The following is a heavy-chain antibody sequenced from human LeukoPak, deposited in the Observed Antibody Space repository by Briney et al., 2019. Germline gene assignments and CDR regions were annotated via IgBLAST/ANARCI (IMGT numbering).Heavy chain of an antibody. D-gene: IGHD2-21*01. CDR1: GGSISSGGYY. V-gene: IGHV4-31*03. CDR2: IYYSGST. CDR3: ARSGHIVVDLDAFDI. J-gene: IGHJ3*02. Sequence: SETLSLTCTASGGSISSGGYYWSWIRQHPGKGLEWIGYIYYSGSTYYNPSLKSRVTISVDTSKNQFSLKLSSVTAADTAVYYCARSGHIVVDLDAFDIWGQGTMVTVSS.